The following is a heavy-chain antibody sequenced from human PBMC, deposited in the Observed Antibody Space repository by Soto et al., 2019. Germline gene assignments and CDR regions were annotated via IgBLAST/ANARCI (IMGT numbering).Heavy chain of an antibody. CDR1: GFTFSNSA. J-gene: IGHJ6*04. Sequence: EVQLLESGGGLVQPGGSLRLSCTASGFTFSNSAMNWVRLAPRKGLEWVSAISGFGDDTYYADSVKGRFTISRDNSKNTLDLQLSALRAEDSAIYYCAKALCGDTCYYRMDVWGKGTTVTVSS. V-gene: IGHV3-23*01. CDR3: AKALCGDTCYYRMDV. CDR2: ISGFGDDT. D-gene: IGHD2-21*01.